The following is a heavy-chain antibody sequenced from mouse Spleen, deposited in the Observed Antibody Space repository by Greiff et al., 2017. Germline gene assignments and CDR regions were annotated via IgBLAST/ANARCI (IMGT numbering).Heavy chain of an antibody. Sequence: VQLQQPGTELVKPGASVKLSCKASGYTFTSYWMHWVKQRPGQGLEWIGNINPSNGGTNYNEKFKSKATLTVDKSSSTAYMQRSSLTSEYSAVYYCARREYYGDYFDYWGQGTTLTVSS. CDR3: ARREYYGDYFDY. J-gene: IGHJ2*01. CDR2: INPSNGGT. D-gene: IGHD1-1*02. CDR1: GYTFTSYW. V-gene: IGHV1-53*01.